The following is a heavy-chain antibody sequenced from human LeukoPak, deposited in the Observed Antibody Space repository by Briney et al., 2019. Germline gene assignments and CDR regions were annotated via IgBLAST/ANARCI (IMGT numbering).Heavy chain of an antibody. J-gene: IGHJ4*02. CDR1: GFTFSSYA. D-gene: IGHD5-18*01. CDR3: AKGHTAMVPNPD. Sequence: PGGSLRLSCAASGFTFSSYAMHWVRQAPGKGLEWVGRIKSKTDGGTTDYAAPVKGRFTISRDDSKNTLYLQMNSLRAEDTAVYYCAKGHTAMVPNPDWGQGTLVTVSS. CDR2: IKSKTDGGTT. V-gene: IGHV3-15*01.